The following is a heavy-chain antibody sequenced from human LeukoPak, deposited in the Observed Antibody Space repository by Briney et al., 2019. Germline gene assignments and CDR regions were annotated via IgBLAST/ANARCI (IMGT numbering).Heavy chain of an antibody. CDR2: IYYSGST. Sequence: SETLSLTCTVSGGSISSSSYYWGWIRQPPGKGLEWIGSIYYSGSTYYNPSLKSRVTISVDTSKNQFSLKLSSVTAADTAVYYCARGKNIDYGDYEVGYNWFDPWGQGTLVTVSS. J-gene: IGHJ5*02. CDR1: GGSISSSSYY. D-gene: IGHD4-17*01. V-gene: IGHV4-39*07. CDR3: ARGKNIDYGDYEVGYNWFDP.